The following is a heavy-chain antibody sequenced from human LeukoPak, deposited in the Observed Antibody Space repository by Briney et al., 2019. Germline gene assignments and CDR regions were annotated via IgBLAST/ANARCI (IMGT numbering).Heavy chain of an antibody. CDR3: AKDGGGLRGSFDM. CDR2: ISGSGGST. J-gene: IGHJ3*02. D-gene: IGHD3-16*01. CDR1: GFTFSSYA. V-gene: IGHV3-23*01. Sequence: PGGSLRLSCAASGFTFSSYAMSWVRQAPGKGLEWVSAISGSGGSTYYADSVKGRFTISRDNSKNTLYLQMNSLRAEDTAIYYCAKDGGGLRGSFDMWGQGTMVTVSS.